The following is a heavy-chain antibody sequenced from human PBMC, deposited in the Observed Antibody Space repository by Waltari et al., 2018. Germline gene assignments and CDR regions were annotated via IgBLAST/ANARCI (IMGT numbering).Heavy chain of an antibody. J-gene: IGHJ4*02. CDR1: GFTVSSNY. CDR2: IYSAGNT. CDR3: ARGYSFGYPFDY. Sequence: EVHLVESGGGLVQPGGSMRLSCAASGFTVSSNYMSWVRQAPGKGLEWVSLIYSAGNTYYADSVRGRFTISRDNSKNTLYLQMNSLRAEDTAVYYCARGYSFGYPFDYWGQGTLVTVSS. V-gene: IGHV3-66*02. D-gene: IGHD5-18*01.